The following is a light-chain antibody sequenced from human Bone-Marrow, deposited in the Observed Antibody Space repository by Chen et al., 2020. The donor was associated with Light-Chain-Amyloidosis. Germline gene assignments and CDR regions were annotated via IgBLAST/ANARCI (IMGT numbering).Light chain of an antibody. Sequence: EIVLTQSPATLSLSPGERATLSCRASQNVRNYLAWYQQKPGQAPRLLIYDVSNRATGIPDRCSVSESGTDFTLTVSNLKPEDFAVYYCQQRAKWPPLTVGGGTRVDSK. CDR3: QQRAKWPPLT. CDR2: DVS. CDR1: QNVRNY. V-gene: IGKV3-11*01. J-gene: IGKJ4*01.